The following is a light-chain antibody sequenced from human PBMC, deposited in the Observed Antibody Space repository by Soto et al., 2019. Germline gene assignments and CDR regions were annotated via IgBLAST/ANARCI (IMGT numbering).Light chain of an antibody. CDR2: GAS. Sequence: EIVLTQSPGTLSLSPGERATLSCRASQSVSSSYLAWYQQKPGQAPRHLIYGASGRATGIPDRFSGSGSGTDFTLTISRLEPEDFAVYYCQQYGSSPMYTFGQGTKLEIK. J-gene: IGKJ2*01. V-gene: IGKV3-20*01. CDR1: QSVSSSY. CDR3: QQYGSSPMYT.